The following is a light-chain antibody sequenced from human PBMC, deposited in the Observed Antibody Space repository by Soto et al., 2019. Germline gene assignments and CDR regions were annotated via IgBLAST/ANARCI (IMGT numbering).Light chain of an antibody. J-gene: IGKJ4*01. CDR1: RGISSA. V-gene: IGKV1-12*01. CDR3: QQAISFPLT. CDR2: DAS. Sequence: DIQMTQSPSSVSATVGDRVTITCRASRGISSALGWYQQKPGEAPKLLIFDASTLQSGVPSRFSGSGSGTDFTLTISSLQPEDFATYYCQQAISFPLTFGGGTKV.